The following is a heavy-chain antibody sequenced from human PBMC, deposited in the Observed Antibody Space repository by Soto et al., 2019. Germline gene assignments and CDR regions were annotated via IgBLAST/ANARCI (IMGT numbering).Heavy chain of an antibody. CDR2: IIPILGIA. CDR3: ARDPLYCSSTSCPSP. Sequence: ASVKVSCKASGGTFSSYTISCVRQAPGQGLEWMGRIIPILGIANYAQKFQGRVTITADKSTSTAYMELSSLRSEDTAVYYCARDPLYCSSTSCPSPWGQGTLVTVSS. CDR1: GGTFSSYT. V-gene: IGHV1-69*04. J-gene: IGHJ5*02. D-gene: IGHD2-2*01.